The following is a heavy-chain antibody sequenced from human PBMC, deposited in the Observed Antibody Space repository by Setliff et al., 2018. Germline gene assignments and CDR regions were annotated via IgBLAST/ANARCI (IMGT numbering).Heavy chain of an antibody. V-gene: IGHV1-2*02. CDR3: ARSTNYGMRFWFDN. CDR1: GYTFTSYP. J-gene: IGHJ4*02. D-gene: IGHD1-7*01. CDR2: INPDTGDT. Sequence: ASVKVSCKASGYTFTSYPINWVRQAPGQGLEWMGWINPDTGDTHYPVNFQGRVTMTRDTSISTGSMELSRLRSDDTAVYFCARSTNYGMRFWFDNWGQGALVTVSS.